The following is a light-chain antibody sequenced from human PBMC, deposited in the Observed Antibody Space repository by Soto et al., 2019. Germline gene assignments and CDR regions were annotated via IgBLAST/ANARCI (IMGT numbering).Light chain of an antibody. CDR3: QQYDWSPMYT. CDR1: QSVRSSY. Sequence: VLTQSPGTLPLSPGERATLSCRSSQSVRSSYLAWYQQKPGQAPRLLIYGGSNRATGIPDRFSGSGSGTDFTLTTSRLEPEDSAVYVCQQYDWSPMYTFCQGTKLEIK. J-gene: IGKJ2*01. V-gene: IGKV3-20*01. CDR2: GGS.